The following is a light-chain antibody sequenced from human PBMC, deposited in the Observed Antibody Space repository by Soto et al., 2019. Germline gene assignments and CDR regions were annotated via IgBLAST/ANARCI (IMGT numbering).Light chain of an antibody. CDR2: GAS. J-gene: IGKJ2*01. CDR3: QHYGSPPTYT. V-gene: IGKV3-20*01. CDR1: QSINY. Sequence: IVLTQSPGTLSLSPGERATLSCRASQSINYLAWYQQKVGQAPRLLIYGASTRATGIPDRFSGSGSGTDFSLTISRLEPEEFAVYYCQHYGSPPTYTFGQGTKLEIK.